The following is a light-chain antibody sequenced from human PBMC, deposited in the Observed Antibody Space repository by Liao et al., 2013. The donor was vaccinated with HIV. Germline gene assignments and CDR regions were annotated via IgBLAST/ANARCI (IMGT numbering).Light chain of an antibody. CDR1: NIGSKS. Sequence: SYELTQPPSVSVAPGKTARITCGGNNIGSKSVHWYQQKPGQAPVLVIYYDHDRPSRIPERFSGSNSGNTATLTISRVEAGDEADYYCQVWDSSSDHPYVFGTGTKVTVL. V-gene: IGLV3-21*04. J-gene: IGLJ1*01. CDR3: QVWDSSSDHPYV. CDR2: YDH.